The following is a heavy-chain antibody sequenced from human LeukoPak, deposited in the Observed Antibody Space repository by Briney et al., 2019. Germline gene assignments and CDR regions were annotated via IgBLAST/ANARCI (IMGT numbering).Heavy chain of an antibody. J-gene: IGHJ4*02. V-gene: IGHV4-39*07. CDR3: ARIMTKVAFPFDY. Sequence: PSETLSLTCTVSGGSISSGSYYWGWIRQPPGKGLEWIASIFYNGSPYYNPSLQSRVTISLDTSKNQFSLKLKSVTAADTAVYYCARIMTKVAFPFDYWGQGTLVTVSS. CDR1: GGSISSGSYY. D-gene: IGHD4-23*01. CDR2: IFYNGSP.